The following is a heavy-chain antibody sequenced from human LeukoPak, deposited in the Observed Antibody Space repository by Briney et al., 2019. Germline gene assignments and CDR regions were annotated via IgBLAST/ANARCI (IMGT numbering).Heavy chain of an antibody. CDR1: GFTFRNHG. CDR2: IWYDGSNK. Sequence: GRSLRLSCAASGFTFRNHGMHWICQAPGKGLEWVAIIWYDGSNKYYAASVNGRFTISRDNSKNTLYLQMNSLRDDDTAVYYCVRDRGALQYFDYWGQGTLVTVSS. V-gene: IGHV3-33*01. J-gene: IGHJ4*02. CDR3: VRDRGALQYFDY. D-gene: IGHD2/OR15-2a*01.